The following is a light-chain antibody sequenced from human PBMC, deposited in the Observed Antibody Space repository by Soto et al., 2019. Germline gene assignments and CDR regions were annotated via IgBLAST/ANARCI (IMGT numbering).Light chain of an antibody. Sequence: QSALTQPASVSGSPGQSITISCTGTSSDVGGYNYVSWYQLHPGKAPKLIIYEVSNRPSGVSNRFSGSKSGNTAYLTISGLQAEDEADYYCSSYTSSTAYVFGTGTKLTVL. V-gene: IGLV2-14*01. J-gene: IGLJ1*01. CDR2: EVS. CDR3: SSYTSSTAYV. CDR1: SSDVGGYNY.